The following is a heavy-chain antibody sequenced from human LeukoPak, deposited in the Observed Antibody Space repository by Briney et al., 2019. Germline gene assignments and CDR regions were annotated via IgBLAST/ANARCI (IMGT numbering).Heavy chain of an antibody. D-gene: IGHD3-22*01. CDR1: GGSTSSSSYY. J-gene: IGHJ5*02. Sequence: PSETLSLTCTVSGGSTSSSSYYWGWIRQPPGKGLEWIGSIYYSGSTYYNPSLKSRVTISVDTSKNQFSLKLSSVTAADTAVYYCARPVTYYYDSSGYSNWFDPWGQGTLVTVSS. CDR2: IYYSGST. V-gene: IGHV4-39*01. CDR3: ARPVTYYYDSSGYSNWFDP.